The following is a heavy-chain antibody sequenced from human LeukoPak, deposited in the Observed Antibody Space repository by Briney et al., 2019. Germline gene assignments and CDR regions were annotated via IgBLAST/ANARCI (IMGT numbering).Heavy chain of an antibody. CDR2: IYYSGST. V-gene: IGHV4-39*01. CDR3: ARLAICSGGSCYLSFDY. CDR1: GGSISSSSYY. D-gene: IGHD2-15*01. J-gene: IGHJ4*02. Sequence: PSETLSLTCTVSGGSISSSSYYWGWIRQPPGKGLEWIGSIYYSGSTYYNPSLKSRVTISVDTSKNQFSLKLSSVTAADTAVYYCARLAICSGGSCYLSFDYWGQGTLVTVSS.